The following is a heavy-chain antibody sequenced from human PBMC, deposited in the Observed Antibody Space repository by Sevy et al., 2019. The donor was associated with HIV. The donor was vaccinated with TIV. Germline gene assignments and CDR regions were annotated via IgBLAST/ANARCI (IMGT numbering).Heavy chain of an antibody. Sequence: GGSLRLSCAASGFAFSNYYAMHWVRQAPGKGLEWVALISDDGSDKYYADSVKGRFTISRDNFKNTLFLKMNSLTTEDTAVYYCARPRANYVDHYFFYAMDVWGQGTTVTVSS. D-gene: IGHD4-17*01. CDR1: GFAFSNYYA. CDR2: ISDDGSDK. CDR3: ARPRANYVDHYFFYAMDV. V-gene: IGHV3-30-3*01. J-gene: IGHJ6*02.